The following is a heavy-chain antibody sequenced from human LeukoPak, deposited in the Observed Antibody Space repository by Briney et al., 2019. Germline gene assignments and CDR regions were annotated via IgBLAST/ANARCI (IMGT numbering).Heavy chain of an antibody. CDR1: GFRFSYYG. CDR2: ISYEGSNK. V-gene: IGHV3-30*18. CDR3: AKDRDFDFWSGPSYFDL. Sequence: GGSLRLSCVASGFRFSYYGMHWVRQAPGKGLEWVATISYEGSNKYFADSVKGRFTVPKDNSKNTVYLQMNSLRPEDTALYYCAKDRDFDFWSGPSYFDLWGRGTLVTVSS. J-gene: IGHJ2*01. D-gene: IGHD3-3*01.